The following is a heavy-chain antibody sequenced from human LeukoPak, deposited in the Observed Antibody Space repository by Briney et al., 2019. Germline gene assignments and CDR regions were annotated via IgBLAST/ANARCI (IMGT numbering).Heavy chain of an antibody. Sequence: EGSLRLSCAASGFTFSSYAIHWVRQAPGEGLEWVAVISYDGSNKYYADSVKGRFTISRDNSKNTLYLQMNSLRAEDTAVYYCARDRGIYDFWSGYYAYWGQGTLVTVSS. J-gene: IGHJ4*02. CDR2: ISYDGSNK. CDR3: ARDRGIYDFWSGYYAY. D-gene: IGHD3-3*01. V-gene: IGHV3-30-3*01. CDR1: GFTFSSYA.